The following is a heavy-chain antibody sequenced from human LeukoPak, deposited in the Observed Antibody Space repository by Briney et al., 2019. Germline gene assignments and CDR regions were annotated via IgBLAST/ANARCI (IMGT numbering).Heavy chain of an antibody. V-gene: IGHV4-59*01. CDR1: GGSLSSYY. J-gene: IGHJ4*02. CDR2: IYYSGST. CDR3: ARGWTGYSYGYYFDY. Sequence: SETLSLTCTVSGGSLSSYYWSWIRQPPGKGLEWIGYIYYSGSTNYNPSLKSRVTISVDTSKNQFSLKLSSVTAADTAVYYCARGWTGYSYGYYFDYWGQGTLVTVSS. D-gene: IGHD5-18*01.